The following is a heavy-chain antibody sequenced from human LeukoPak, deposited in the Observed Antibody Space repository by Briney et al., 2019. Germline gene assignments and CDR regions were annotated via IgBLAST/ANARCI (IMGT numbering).Heavy chain of an antibody. CDR2: ISAYNGNT. D-gene: IGHD3-10*01. CDR3: ASHEIYYGSGSPPDC. V-gene: IGHV1-18*04. J-gene: IGHJ4*02. Sequence: GASVKVSCKASGYPFTGYFLHWVRQAPGQGLEWMGWISAYNGNTNYAQKLQGRVTMTTDTSTSTAYMELRSLRSDDTAVYYCASHEIYYGSGSPPDCWGQGTLVTVSS. CDR1: GYPFTGYF.